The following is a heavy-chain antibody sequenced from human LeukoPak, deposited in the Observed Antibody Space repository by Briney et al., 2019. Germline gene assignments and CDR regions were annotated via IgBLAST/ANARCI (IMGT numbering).Heavy chain of an antibody. CDR1: GFTFSSSA. CDR3: AKDVGKWESLHFFDY. V-gene: IGHV3-23*01. CDR2: ISNNGGYT. D-gene: IGHD1-26*01. Sequence: GGSLRLSCAASGFTFSSSAMSWVRQAPGKGLEWVSAISNNGGYTYYADSVQGRFTISRDNSKSTLCLQMNSLRAEDTAVYYCAKDVGKWESLHFFDYWGQGTLVTVSS. J-gene: IGHJ4*02.